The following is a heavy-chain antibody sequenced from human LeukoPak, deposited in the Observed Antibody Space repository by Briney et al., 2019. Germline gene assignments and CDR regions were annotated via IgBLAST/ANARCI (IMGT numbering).Heavy chain of an antibody. J-gene: IGHJ3*02. Sequence: GASVKVSCKASGYTFTSYGISWVRQAPGQGLEWMGWISAYNGNTNYAQKLQGRVTMTTDTSTSTAYMELRSLRSDDTAVYYCARDLSPVRKYNWNYSKTNAFDIWGQGTMVTVSS. D-gene: IGHD1-7*01. CDR3: ARDLSPVRKYNWNYSKTNAFDI. V-gene: IGHV1-18*01. CDR1: GYTFTSYG. CDR2: ISAYNGNT.